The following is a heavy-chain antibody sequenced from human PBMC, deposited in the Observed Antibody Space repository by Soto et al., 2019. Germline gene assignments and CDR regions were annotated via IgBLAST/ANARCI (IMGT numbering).Heavy chain of an antibody. Sequence: EEQVVESGGGLVQPGGSLRLSCAASGFSISHDWMSWVRQAPGKGLEWVANIKEDGREQNYVDSLNVRFTISRHNAKNPLYLHMNSLRADDTAVYYCANTVVRGLGTTVTVSS. CDR1: GFSISHDW. D-gene: IGHD3-10*01. J-gene: IGHJ6*01. V-gene: IGHV3-7*05. CDR3: ANTVV. CDR2: IKEDGREQ.